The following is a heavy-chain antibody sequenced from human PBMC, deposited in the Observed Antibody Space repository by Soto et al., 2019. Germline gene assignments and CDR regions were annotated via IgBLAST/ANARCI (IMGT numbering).Heavy chain of an antibody. Sequence: SVKVSCKASGGTFSSYAISWVRQAPGQGLEWMGGIIPIFGTANYAQKFQGRVTITADESTSTAYMELSSLRSEDTAVYYCARDSLPHCSGGSCYVAFDIWGQGTMVTVSS. CDR1: GGTFSSYA. CDR2: IIPIFGTA. CDR3: ARDSLPHCSGGSCYVAFDI. D-gene: IGHD2-15*01. J-gene: IGHJ3*02. V-gene: IGHV1-69*13.